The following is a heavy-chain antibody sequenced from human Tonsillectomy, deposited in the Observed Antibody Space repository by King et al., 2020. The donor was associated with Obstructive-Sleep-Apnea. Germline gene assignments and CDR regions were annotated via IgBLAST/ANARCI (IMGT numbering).Heavy chain of an antibody. D-gene: IGHD4-17*01. Sequence: VQLVESGGGVVQPGRSLRLSCAASGFNFSTYALHWVRQTPTKGLEWVAGISLDGNNKKYADSVKGRFTISRDNSKYTLFMQMNSLRADDTAVYYCARVRVAHGDFPLWGRGTLVTVSS. CDR2: ISLDGNNK. J-gene: IGHJ2*01. V-gene: IGHV3-30-3*01. CDR3: ARVRVAHGDFPL. CDR1: GFNFSTYA.